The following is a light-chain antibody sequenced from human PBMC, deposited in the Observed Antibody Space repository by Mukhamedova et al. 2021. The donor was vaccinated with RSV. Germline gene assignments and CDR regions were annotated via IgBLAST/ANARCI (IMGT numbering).Light chain of an antibody. CDR3: HQFNSSPPT. J-gene: IGKJ5*01. CDR2: DAS. Sequence: AGYQRRVHGKAPKLLIYDASSLKSGVPSRFSGSRSGTDFTLTISSLQPEDFATYFCHQFNSSPPTFGQGTRLEIK. V-gene: IGKV1-13*02.